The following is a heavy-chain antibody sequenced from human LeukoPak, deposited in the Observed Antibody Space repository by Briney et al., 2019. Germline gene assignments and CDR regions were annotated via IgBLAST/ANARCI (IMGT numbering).Heavy chain of an antibody. D-gene: IGHD4-17*01. CDR1: GFTFSDYY. J-gene: IGHJ4*02. V-gene: IGHV3-11*04. Sequence: GGSLRLSCEASGFTFSDYYMNWIRQAPGKGLEWVSYISSDGSNIYYADSVKGRFTISRDNAKKSLYLQMNSLRAEDTAVYYCARGGIYGGGDYWGQGTLVTVSS. CDR2: ISSDGSNI. CDR3: ARGGIYGGGDY.